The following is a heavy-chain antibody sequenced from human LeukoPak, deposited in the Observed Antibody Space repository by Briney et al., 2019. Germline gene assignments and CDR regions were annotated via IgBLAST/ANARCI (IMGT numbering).Heavy chain of an antibody. V-gene: IGHV3-30*04. D-gene: IGHD2-15*01. Sequence: GGSLRLSCAASGFTFISYAMHWVRQAPGKGLEWVAVITYDGSYKSYADSVKGRFTISRDNSKNTVYLQVNSLRAEDTAVYYCAKQLGYCSDGSCYFPYWGQGTLVTVSS. CDR3: AKQLGYCSDGSCYFPY. CDR1: GFTFISYA. CDR2: ITYDGSYK. J-gene: IGHJ4*02.